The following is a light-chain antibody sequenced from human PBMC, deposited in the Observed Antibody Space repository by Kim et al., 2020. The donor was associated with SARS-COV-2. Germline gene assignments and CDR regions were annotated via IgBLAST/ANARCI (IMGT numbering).Light chain of an antibody. V-gene: IGLV9-49*01. CDR2: VGTGGIVG. CDR3: GADHGSGSNFVQPRV. Sequence: QPVLTQPPSASASLGASVTLTCTLSSGYSNYKVDWYQQRPGKGPRFVMRVGTGGIVGSKGDGIPDRFSVLGSGLNRYLTIKNIQEEDESDYHCGADHGSGSNFVQPRVFGGGTQLTVL. CDR1: SGYSNYK. J-gene: IGLJ2*01.